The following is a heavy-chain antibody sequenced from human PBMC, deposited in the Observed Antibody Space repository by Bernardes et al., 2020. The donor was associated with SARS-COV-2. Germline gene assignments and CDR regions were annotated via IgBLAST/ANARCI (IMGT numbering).Heavy chain of an antibody. CDR3: ASGGFNWNYAFFDY. V-gene: IGHV3-30*03. CDR2: ISFDGSNI. CDR1: GFSFSSNG. D-gene: IGHD1-7*01. J-gene: IGHJ4*02. Sequence: GGSLRLSCAASGFSFSSNGMHWVRQAPGKGLGWVALISFDGSNIYYADSVKGRFTISRDNSKNTLYLQMNSLRVEDTAVYYCASGGFNWNYAFFDYWGQGTLVTVSS.